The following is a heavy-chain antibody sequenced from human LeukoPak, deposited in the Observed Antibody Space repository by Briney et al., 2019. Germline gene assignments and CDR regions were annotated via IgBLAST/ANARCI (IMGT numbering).Heavy chain of an antibody. J-gene: IGHJ1*01. CDR1: GGTFSSYA. Sequence: SVKVSCKASGGTFSSYAISWVRQAPGQGLEWMGRIIPIFGTANYAQKFQGRVTITTDESTSTAYMELSSLRSEDTAVYYCARGGHSSGFEYFPHWGQGTLVTVSS. V-gene: IGHV1-69*05. CDR3: ARGGHSSGFEYFPH. CDR2: IIPIFGTA. D-gene: IGHD3-22*01.